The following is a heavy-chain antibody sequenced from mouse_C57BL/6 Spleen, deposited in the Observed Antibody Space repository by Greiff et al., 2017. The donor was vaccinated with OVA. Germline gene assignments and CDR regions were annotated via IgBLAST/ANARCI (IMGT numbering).Heavy chain of an antibody. CDR3: ARLLREDAMDY. J-gene: IGHJ4*01. V-gene: IGHV1-80*01. D-gene: IGHD1-1*01. CDR1: GYAFSSYW. CDR2: IYPGDGDT. Sequence: QVQLQQSGAELVKPGAPVKISCKASGYAFSSYWMNWVKQRPGKGLEWIGQIYPGDGDTNYNGKFKGKATLTADKSSSTAYMQLSSLTSEDSAVYFCARLLREDAMDYWGQGTSVTVSS.